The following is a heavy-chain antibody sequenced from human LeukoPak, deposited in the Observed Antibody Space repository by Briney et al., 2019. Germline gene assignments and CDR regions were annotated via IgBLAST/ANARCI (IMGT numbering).Heavy chain of an antibody. J-gene: IGHJ6*03. CDR3: AKEGGYYYYYMDV. CDR1: GFTFDDYT. V-gene: IGHV3-43*01. D-gene: IGHD2-15*01. CDR2: ISWDGGST. Sequence: GGSLRLSCAASGFTFDDYTMHWVRQAPGKGLEWVSLISWDGGSTYYADSVKGRFTISRDNSKNSLYLQMNSLRTEDTALYYCAKEGGYYYYYMDVWGKGTTVTISS.